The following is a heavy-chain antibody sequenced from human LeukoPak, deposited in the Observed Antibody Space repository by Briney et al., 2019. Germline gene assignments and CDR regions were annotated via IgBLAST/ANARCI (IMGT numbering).Heavy chain of an antibody. CDR2: IYTSGST. Sequence: SETLSLTCTVSGDSISNYYWSWIRQPAGKGLEWIGRIYTSGSTNYNPSLKSRVTMSVGTSKNQFSLKLSSVTAADTAVYYCVRPYCGGECQSKNNWFDPWGQGTLVTVSS. CDR3: VRPYCGGECQSKNNWFDP. D-gene: IGHD2-21*01. CDR1: GDSISNYY. J-gene: IGHJ5*02. V-gene: IGHV4-4*07.